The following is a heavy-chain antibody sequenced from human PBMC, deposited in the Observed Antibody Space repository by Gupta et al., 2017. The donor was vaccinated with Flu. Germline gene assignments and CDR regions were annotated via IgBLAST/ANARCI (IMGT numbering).Heavy chain of an antibody. V-gene: IGHV3-72*01. CDR3: SRGETGPSPPGRNDC. J-gene: IGHJ4*02. Sequence: RLVESGGGLVQPGGSLRLSCLVSGFTFSDHYMDWIRQAPGKGLEWVGRIRNKANSYTTEYAASVKDRFIITRDDSKSSLYLQMHRLKNEDTAVYYCSRGETGPSPPGRNDCWGQGTLVTVSS. CDR1: GFTFSDHY. D-gene: IGHD2-8*02. CDR2: IRNKANSYTT.